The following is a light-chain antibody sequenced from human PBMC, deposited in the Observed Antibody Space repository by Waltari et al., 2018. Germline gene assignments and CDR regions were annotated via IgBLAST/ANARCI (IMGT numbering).Light chain of an antibody. V-gene: IGKV1-5*03. CDR1: QSLSNW. CDR2: KAS. Sequence: DIQMTQSPSTLSASVGDRVTITCRASQSLSNWLAWYQQKPGKAPKVLIYKASTLESGVQSRFSGRGSGTEFTLPISSLQSDDFATYYCQQYRNLWTFGQGNKVDIK. J-gene: IGKJ1*01. CDR3: QQYRNLWT.